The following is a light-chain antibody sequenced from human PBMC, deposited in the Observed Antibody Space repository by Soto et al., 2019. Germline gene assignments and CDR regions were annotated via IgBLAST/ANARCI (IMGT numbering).Light chain of an antibody. V-gene: IGKV1-16*02. J-gene: IGKJ4*01. CDR2: AAS. CDR1: QDITTS. CDR3: QQYKDYPLT. Sequence: DIQMTQSPSSLSASVGDRITITCRASQDITTSLVWFQLKPGKAPKTLIYAASRLLSGVPSKFSGSGSGTEFTLTISSLQPEEFASYNRQQYKDYPLTFGGGTRVEIK.